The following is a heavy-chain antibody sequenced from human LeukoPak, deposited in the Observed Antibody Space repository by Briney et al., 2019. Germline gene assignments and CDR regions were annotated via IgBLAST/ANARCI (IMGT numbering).Heavy chain of an antibody. Sequence: PGRSLRLSCAASGFTFRSFAMHWVRQAPGKGLEWVSIISHDGTSEYYADSVKGRFTISRDNAKKTLHLQMNSLRVEDTAFYYCVQRGGLDYWGQGTLVTVSS. CDR3: VQRGGLDY. J-gene: IGHJ4*02. CDR1: GFTFRSFA. V-gene: IGHV3-30*04. CDR2: ISHDGTSE. D-gene: IGHD3-16*01.